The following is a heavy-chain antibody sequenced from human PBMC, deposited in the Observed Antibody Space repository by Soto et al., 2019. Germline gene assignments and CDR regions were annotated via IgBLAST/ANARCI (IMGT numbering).Heavy chain of an antibody. CDR1: GYTLTELS. CDR3: ATAPIGYCSSTSCRKTYYYYYYMDV. V-gene: IGHV1-24*01. CDR2: FDPEDGET. Sequence: ASVKVSCKVSGYTLTELSMHWVRQAPGKGLEWMGGFDPEDGETIYAQKFQGRVTMTEETSTDTAYMELSSLRSEDTAVYYCATAPIGYCSSTSCRKTYYYYYYMDVWGKGTTVTVSS. J-gene: IGHJ6*03. D-gene: IGHD2-2*01.